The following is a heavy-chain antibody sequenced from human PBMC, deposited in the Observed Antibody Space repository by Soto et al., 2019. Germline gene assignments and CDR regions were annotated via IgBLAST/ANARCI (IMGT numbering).Heavy chain of an antibody. CDR3: ARGGGSSGSYYFDY. CDR1: GGSFSGYY. D-gene: IGHD1-26*01. Sequence: QVQLQQWGAGLLKPSETLSLTCAVYGGSFSGYYWSWIRQPPGKGLEWIGEINHSGSTNYNPSLKSRVNISVDTSKNQFSLKLSSVTAADAAVYYCARGGGSSGSYYFDYWGQGTLVTVSS. J-gene: IGHJ4*02. V-gene: IGHV4-34*01. CDR2: INHSGST.